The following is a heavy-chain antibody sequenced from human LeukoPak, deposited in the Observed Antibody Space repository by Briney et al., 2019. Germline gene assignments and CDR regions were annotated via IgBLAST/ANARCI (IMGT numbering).Heavy chain of an antibody. Sequence: SETLSLTCAVYGGSFSGYYWSWIRQPPGKGLEWIGEINHSGSTNYNPSLKSRVTISVDTSKNQFSLKLSSVTAADTAVYYCARRGGAIGNYFDYWGQGTLVTVSS. CDR3: ARRGGAIGNYFDY. CDR1: GGSFSGYY. J-gene: IGHJ4*02. D-gene: IGHD2-15*01. CDR2: INHSGST. V-gene: IGHV4-34*01.